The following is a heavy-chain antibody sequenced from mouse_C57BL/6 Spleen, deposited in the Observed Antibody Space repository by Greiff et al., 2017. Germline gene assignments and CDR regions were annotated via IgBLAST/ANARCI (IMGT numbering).Heavy chain of an antibody. CDR1: GYTFTDHT. CDR2: IYPRDGST. V-gene: IGHV1-78*01. J-gene: IGHJ3*01. CDR3: AREFGSSFAWFAY. Sequence: VQVVESDAELVKPGASVKISCKVSGYTFTDHTIHWMKQRPEQGLEWIGYIYPRDGSTKYNEKFKGKATLTAAKSSSTAYMQLNSLTSEDSAVYFCAREFGSSFAWFAYWGQGTLVTVSA. D-gene: IGHD1-1*01.